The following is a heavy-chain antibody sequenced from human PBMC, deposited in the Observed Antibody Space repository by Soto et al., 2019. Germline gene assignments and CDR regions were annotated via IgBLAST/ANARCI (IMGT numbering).Heavy chain of an antibody. Sequence: SETLSLTCTVSGDSIDNYYWSWIRQPPGKRLEWIGYIYHTGSTTYNPSLESRVTMSVDTSKNQFSLKLSSVNAADTAVYYCAKYRRTEAEGFTLDYWGRGTLVTVS. V-gene: IGHV4-59*01. CDR1: GDSIDNYY. CDR2: IYHTGST. CDR3: AKYRRTEAEGFTLDY. D-gene: IGHD6-13*01. J-gene: IGHJ4*02.